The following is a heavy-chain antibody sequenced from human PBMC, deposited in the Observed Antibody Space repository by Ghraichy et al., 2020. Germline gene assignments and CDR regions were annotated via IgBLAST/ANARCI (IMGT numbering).Heavy chain of an antibody. J-gene: IGHJ5*02. Sequence: SETLSLTCAVSGGSISRTHWWSWVRQPPGKGLEWIGEIYHTGSTNYNPSLKSRVTISVDESKNQFSLNLISVTAADTAVYYCARGGNGDENNWFDPWGQGTLVTVSS. CDR3: ARGGNGDENNWFDP. V-gene: IGHV4-4*02. CDR1: GGSISRTHW. D-gene: IGHD2-8*01. CDR2: IYHTGST.